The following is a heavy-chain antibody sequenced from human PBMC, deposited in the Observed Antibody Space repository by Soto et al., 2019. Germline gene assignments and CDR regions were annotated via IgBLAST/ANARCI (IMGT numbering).Heavy chain of an antibody. V-gene: IGHV4-34*01. CDR1: GGSFSAYY. CDR2: INHSGGT. J-gene: IGHJ4*02. D-gene: IGHD3-22*01. Sequence: PSETLSLTCAVYGGSFSAYYWSWIRQPPGKGLEWIGEINHSGGTSYNPSLKSRVTISVDTSKSQFSLNLTSVTAADRAVYYCARRSADKVESSAFYAYWLQGTPGTVSS. CDR3: ARRSADKVESSAFYAY.